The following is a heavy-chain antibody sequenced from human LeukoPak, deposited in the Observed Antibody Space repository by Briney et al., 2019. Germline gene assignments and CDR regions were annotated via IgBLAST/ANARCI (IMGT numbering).Heavy chain of an antibody. CDR3: ARDPRWLTPDCTSTSCYENYFDP. V-gene: IGHV4-38-2*02. J-gene: IGHJ5*02. D-gene: IGHD2-2*01. CDR2: IYHSGSA. CDR1: GYSISSGYQ. Sequence: SETLSLTCGVSGYSISSGYQWAWIRQSPGKGLEWIGSIYHSGSAHYNPSLKSRVTISVETSKNQFSLNMYSATAADTAVYYCARDPRWLTPDCTSTSCYENYFDPWGQGTLVTVSS.